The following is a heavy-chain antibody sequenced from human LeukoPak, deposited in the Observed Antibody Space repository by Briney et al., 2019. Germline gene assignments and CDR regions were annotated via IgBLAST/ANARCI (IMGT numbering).Heavy chain of an antibody. CDR1: GITPCNYG. Sequence: GGSLRLSCGVSGITPCNYGMSWGRQAPGEGLEWVAGISGRGGGAKYADSVKGRFTISRDNPKNTLYLQMNSLRAEDTAVYFCAKRGVVIRVILVGFHKEAYYFDSWGQGALVTVSS. D-gene: IGHD3-22*01. CDR3: AKRGVVIRVILVGFHKEAYYFDS. V-gene: IGHV3-23*01. J-gene: IGHJ4*02. CDR2: ISGRGGGA.